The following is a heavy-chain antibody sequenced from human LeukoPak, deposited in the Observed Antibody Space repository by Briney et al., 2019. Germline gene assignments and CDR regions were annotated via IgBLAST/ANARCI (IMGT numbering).Heavy chain of an antibody. V-gene: IGHV3-7*01. Sequence: GGSLRLSCAASGFTFSTYWMTWVRQAPGKGLEWVANIKQDGSEKYFVDSVKGRFTISRDNAKNSLYLQMNSLRAEDAAVYYCARPLKYYYGSETYFWFDPWGQGTLVTVSS. CDR2: IKQDGSEK. D-gene: IGHD3-10*01. CDR1: GFTFSTYW. J-gene: IGHJ5*02. CDR3: ARPLKYYYGSETYFWFDP.